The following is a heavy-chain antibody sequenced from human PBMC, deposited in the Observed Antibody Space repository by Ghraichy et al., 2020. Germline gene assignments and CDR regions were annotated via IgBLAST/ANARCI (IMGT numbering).Heavy chain of an antibody. J-gene: IGHJ5*02. V-gene: IGHV4-39*01. D-gene: IGHD1-26*01. Sequence: SETLSLTCSVSGGSVRSPAYYWAWIRQSPGKGLELIGSVYSSGTTHSNPSLKSRVSMFVDTSSNQFSLDLITVTAAGTAVYFSARRFAYSGGCDPWGPGALVVVSS. CDR1: GGSVRSPAYY. CDR2: VYSSGTT. CDR3: ARRFAYSGGCDP.